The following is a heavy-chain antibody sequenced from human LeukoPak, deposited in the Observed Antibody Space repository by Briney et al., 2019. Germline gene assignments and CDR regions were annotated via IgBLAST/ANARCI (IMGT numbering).Heavy chain of an antibody. J-gene: IGHJ4*02. V-gene: IGHV1-2*02. Sequence: ASVKVSCKASGYTFTSYYMHWVRQAPGQGLEWMGLINPNSGGTNYAQKFQGRVTMTRDTSTSTAYMDLSSLISDDTAVYYCARDREGLAYFDYWGQGTLVTVSS. CDR2: INPNSGGT. CDR1: GYTFTSYY. CDR3: ARDREGLAYFDY. D-gene: IGHD3/OR15-3a*01.